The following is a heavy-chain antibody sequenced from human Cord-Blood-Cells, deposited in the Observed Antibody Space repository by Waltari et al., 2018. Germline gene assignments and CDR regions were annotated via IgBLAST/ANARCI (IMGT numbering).Heavy chain of an antibody. Sequence: EVQLLESGGGLVQPGVSLRLSCAASGFTFSSYAMRWVRQAPGKGLERGSAISGSGGSTSYADAVNGRFTISRDNSKNTLYLQMNSLRAEDTAVYYCAKSGDDAFDIWGQGTMVTVSS. D-gene: IGHD1-26*01. J-gene: IGHJ3*02. V-gene: IGHV3-23*01. CDR3: AKSGDDAFDI. CDR2: ISGSGGST. CDR1: GFTFSSYA.